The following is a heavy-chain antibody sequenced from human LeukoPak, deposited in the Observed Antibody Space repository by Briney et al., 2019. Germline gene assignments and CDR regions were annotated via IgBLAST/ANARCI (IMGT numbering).Heavy chain of an antibody. J-gene: IGHJ6*02. CDR1: GGSISSSNW. CDR3: ARTRNRGVKYYGMDV. Sequence: SETLSLTCAVSGGSISSSNWWSWVRRPPGKGLEWIGEIYHSGSSNYNPSLKSRVTISVDKSKNQFSLKLSSVTAADTAVYYCARTRNRGVKYYGMDVWGQGTTVTVSS. V-gene: IGHV4-4*02. D-gene: IGHD3-10*01. CDR2: IYHSGSS.